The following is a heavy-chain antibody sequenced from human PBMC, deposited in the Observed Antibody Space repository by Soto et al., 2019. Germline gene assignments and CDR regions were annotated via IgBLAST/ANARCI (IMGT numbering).Heavy chain of an antibody. J-gene: IGHJ6*02. D-gene: IGHD2-15*01. CDR1: GFTFSSYG. V-gene: IGHV3-30*18. Sequence: QVQLVESGGGVVQPGRSLRLSCAASGFTFSSYGMHWVRQAPGKGLEWVAVISYDGSNKYYADSVKGRFTISRDNSKNTVHLQMSSLRAEDTAVYYCAKDGVSCSGGSCPSPGYCGIDVWGQGSTVTVSS. CDR2: ISYDGSNK. CDR3: AKDGVSCSGGSCPSPGYCGIDV.